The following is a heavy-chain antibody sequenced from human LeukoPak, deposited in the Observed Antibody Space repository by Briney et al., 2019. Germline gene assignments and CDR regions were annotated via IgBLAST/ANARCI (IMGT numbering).Heavy chain of an antibody. V-gene: IGHV3-30-3*01. J-gene: IGHJ4*02. CDR2: ISYDGSNK. D-gene: IGHD3-10*01. Sequence: GRSLRLSCAASGFTFSSYAMHWVRQAPGKGLEWVAVISYDGSNKYYADSVKGRFTISRDNSKNTLYLQMNSLRAEDTAVYYCAREWFGFDYWGQGTLVTVSP. CDR1: GFTFSSYA. CDR3: AREWFGFDY.